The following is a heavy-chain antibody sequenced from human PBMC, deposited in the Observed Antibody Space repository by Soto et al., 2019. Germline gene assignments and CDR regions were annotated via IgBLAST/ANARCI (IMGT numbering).Heavy chain of an antibody. D-gene: IGHD3-10*01. V-gene: IGHV1-69*02. CDR1: GGTFSSYT. J-gene: IGHJ6*02. CDR2: IIPILGIA. CDR3: ATYRRELWFGEPYGMDV. Sequence: QVQLVQSGAEVKKPGSSVKVSCKASGGTFSSYTISWVRQAPGQGLEWMGRIIPILGIANYAQKFQGRVTITADKSTSTAYMELSSLRSEDTAVYYCATYRRELWFGEPYGMDVWGQGTTVTVSS.